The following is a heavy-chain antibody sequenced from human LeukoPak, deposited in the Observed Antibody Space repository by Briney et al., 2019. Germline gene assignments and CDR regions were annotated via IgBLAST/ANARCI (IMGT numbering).Heavy chain of an antibody. V-gene: IGHV3-11*01. CDR1: GFTFNDYY. Sequence: GGSLRLSCAASGFTFNDYYRSWIRQARERGQEWLSYINIGGTNTHYADSVKGRFTISRDNAKKSLYLEMNNLRAEDTAVYYCATDGAGFDTWGQGVLVTVSS. CDR3: ATDGAGFDT. J-gene: IGHJ5*02. CDR2: INIGGTNT.